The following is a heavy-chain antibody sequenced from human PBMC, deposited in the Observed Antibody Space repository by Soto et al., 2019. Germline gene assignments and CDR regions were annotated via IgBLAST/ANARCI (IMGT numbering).Heavy chain of an antibody. Sequence: QVQLQESGPGLVKPSQTLSLTCTVSGGSISSGDYYWSWIRQPPGKGLEWNGYIYYSGSTYYNPSLKSRVTISVDTSKNQFSLKLSSVTAADTAVYYCAREQKRYCSGGSCYEGFDYWGQGTLVTVSS. CDR3: AREQKRYCSGGSCYEGFDY. J-gene: IGHJ4*02. CDR2: IYYSGST. V-gene: IGHV4-30-4*01. CDR1: GGSISSGDYY. D-gene: IGHD2-15*01.